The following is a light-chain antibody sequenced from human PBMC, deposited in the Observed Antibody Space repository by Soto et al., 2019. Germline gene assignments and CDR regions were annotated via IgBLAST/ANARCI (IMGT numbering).Light chain of an antibody. Sequence: QSVLTQPPSASGTPGQRVTISCSGSSSNIGSNYVYWYQQLPGTAPKPLIYRNNQRPSGVPDRFSGSKSVTSASLAISGLRSEDEADYYCAAWDDSLSGHYVFGTGTKVTVL. CDR2: RNN. CDR3: AAWDDSLSGHYV. CDR1: SSNIGSNY. J-gene: IGLJ1*01. V-gene: IGLV1-47*01.